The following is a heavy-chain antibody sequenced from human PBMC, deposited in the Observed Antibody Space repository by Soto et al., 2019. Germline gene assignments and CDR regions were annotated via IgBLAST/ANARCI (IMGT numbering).Heavy chain of an antibody. D-gene: IGHD2-21*02. V-gene: IGHV3-21*01. Sequence: GESLKISCAASGFTFSSYSMNWVRQAPGKGLEWVSSISSSSSYIYYADSVKGRFTISRDNAKTSLYLQMNSLRAEDTAVYYCAREDNCGGDCYDAFDIWGQGTMVTVSS. CDR1: GFTFSSYS. J-gene: IGHJ3*02. CDR2: ISSSSSYI. CDR3: AREDNCGGDCYDAFDI.